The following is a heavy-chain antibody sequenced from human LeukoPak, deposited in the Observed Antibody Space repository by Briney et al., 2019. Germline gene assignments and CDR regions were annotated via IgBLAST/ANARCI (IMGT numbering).Heavy chain of an antibody. Sequence: PSETLSLTCAVYGGSFSGYYWSWIRQPPGKGLEWIGEINHSGSTNYNPSLKSRVTISVDTSKNQFSLKLSSVTAADTAVYYYARGPTDPIAYCGGDCLGHDRWGQGTLVTVSS. D-gene: IGHD2-21*02. V-gene: IGHV4-34*01. J-gene: IGHJ4*02. CDR3: ARGPTDPIAYCGGDCLGHDR. CDR1: GGSFSGYY. CDR2: INHSGST.